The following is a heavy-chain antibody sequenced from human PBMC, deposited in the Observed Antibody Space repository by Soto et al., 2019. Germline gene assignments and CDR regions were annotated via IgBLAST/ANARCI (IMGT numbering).Heavy chain of an antibody. D-gene: IGHD2-2*01. J-gene: IGHJ4*02. CDR3: ASFSWDIVVVPAATVAHFDY. Sequence: ASVKVSCKASGYTFTSYDINWVRQAPGQGLEWMGWINPNSGGTNYAQKFQGRVTMTRDTSISTAYMELSRLRSDDAAVYYCASFSWDIVVVPAATVAHFDYWGQGTLVTVSS. CDR2: INPNSGGT. CDR1: GYTFTSYD. V-gene: IGHV1-2*02.